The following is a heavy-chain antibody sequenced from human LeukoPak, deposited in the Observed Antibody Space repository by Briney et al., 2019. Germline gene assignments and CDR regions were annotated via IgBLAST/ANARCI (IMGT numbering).Heavy chain of an antibody. CDR1: GFTFSGYS. J-gene: IGHJ4*02. V-gene: IGHV3-48*04. CDR2: IRSSGSTI. CDR3: ARGEDIVVVAAATIEY. D-gene: IGHD2-15*01. Sequence: GGSLRLSCTASGFTFSGYSMNWVRQAPGKGLEWISYIRSSGSTIYYADSMKGRFTISRDNAKNSLYLQMNSLRAEDTALYYCARGEDIVVVAAATIEYWGQGALVTVSS.